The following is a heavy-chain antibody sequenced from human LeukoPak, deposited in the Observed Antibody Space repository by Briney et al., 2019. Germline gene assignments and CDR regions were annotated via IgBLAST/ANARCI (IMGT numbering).Heavy chain of an antibody. D-gene: IGHD3-10*01. CDR1: GGSISSYY. CDR3: ARGTRASTMVRGVIANWFDP. CDR2: IYTSGST. Sequence: SETLSLTCTVSGGSISSYYWSWIRQPAGKGLEWIGRIYTSGSTNYNPSLKSRVTMSVDTSKNQFSLKLSSVTAADTAVYYCARGTRASTMVRGVIANWFDPWGQGTLVTVSS. J-gene: IGHJ5*02. V-gene: IGHV4-4*07.